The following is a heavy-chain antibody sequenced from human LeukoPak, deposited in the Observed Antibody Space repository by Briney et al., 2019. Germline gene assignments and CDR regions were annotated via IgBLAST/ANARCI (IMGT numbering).Heavy chain of an antibody. D-gene: IGHD6-13*01. J-gene: IGHJ6*02. Sequence: QPGGSLRLSCAAFGFTFSSYAMSWVRQAPGKGLEWVSAISGGGDSTFYADSVKGRFTISRDNSKNTLYLQMNSLRAEDTAVYYCAREASDPYSSSDYYGMDVWGQGTTVTVSS. CDR1: GFTFSSYA. CDR2: ISGGGDST. V-gene: IGHV3-23*01. CDR3: AREASDPYSSSDYYGMDV.